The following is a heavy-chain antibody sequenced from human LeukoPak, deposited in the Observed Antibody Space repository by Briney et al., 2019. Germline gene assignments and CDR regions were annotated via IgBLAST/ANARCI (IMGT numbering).Heavy chain of an antibody. CDR1: GFTVSSNY. CDR2: IYSGGST. CDR3: ARDAVVSADSSDYYFDY. V-gene: IGHV3-66*01. J-gene: IGHJ4*02. D-gene: IGHD3-22*01. Sequence: GGSLRLSCAASGFTVSSNYMSWVRQAPGKGLEWVSVIYSGGSTYYADSVKGRFTISRDNPKNTVYLQMNSLRAEDTAVYYCARDAVVSADSSDYYFDYWGQGTLVTVSS.